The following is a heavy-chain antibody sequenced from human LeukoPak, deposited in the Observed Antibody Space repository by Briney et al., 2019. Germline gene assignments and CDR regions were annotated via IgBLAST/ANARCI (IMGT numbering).Heavy chain of an antibody. Sequence: GGSLRLSCAASEFTFSSYAMTWVRQAPGKGLEWVSGISGSGGSTYCADFVRGRFTISRDNSKNTLYLQMSALRAEDTAVYYCARRLWRAGGTSYAFDIWGQGTTVTVSS. CDR3: ARRLWRAGGTSYAFDI. CDR2: ISGSGGST. D-gene: IGHD2-21*01. J-gene: IGHJ3*02. CDR1: EFTFSSYA. V-gene: IGHV3-23*01.